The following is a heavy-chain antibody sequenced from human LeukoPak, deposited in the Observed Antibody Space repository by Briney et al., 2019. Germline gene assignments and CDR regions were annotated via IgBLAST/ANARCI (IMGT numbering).Heavy chain of an antibody. CDR2: IYYSGST. CDR1: GGSISSYY. J-gene: IGHJ3*02. CDR3: ARAWEQQLVQGAFDI. D-gene: IGHD6-13*01. V-gene: IGHV4-59*01. Sequence: SETLSLTCTVSGGSISSYYWSWIRQPPGKGLEWIGYIYYSGSTNYNPSLKSRVTISVDTSKNQFSLKLSSVTAADTAVYYCARAWEQQLVQGAFDIWGQGTLVTVSS.